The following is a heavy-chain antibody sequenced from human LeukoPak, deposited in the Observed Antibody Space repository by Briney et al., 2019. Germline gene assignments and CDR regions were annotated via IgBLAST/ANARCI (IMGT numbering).Heavy chain of an antibody. Sequence: GGSLRLSCAASGFTVSSNYMSWVRQAPGKGLEWVSVIYSGGDTYYADSVKGRFTISRDNSKNTLSLQMNSLRAEDTAVYYCARWQQHYGMDVWGQGTTVTVSS. CDR3: ARWQQHYGMDV. CDR2: IYSGGDT. J-gene: IGHJ6*02. D-gene: IGHD6-13*01. V-gene: IGHV3-66*01. CDR1: GFTVSSNY.